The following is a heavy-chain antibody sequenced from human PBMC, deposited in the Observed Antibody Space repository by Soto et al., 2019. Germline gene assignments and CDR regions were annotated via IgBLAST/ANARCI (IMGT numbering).Heavy chain of an antibody. V-gene: IGHV3-23*01. CDR1: GFTFSSYS. D-gene: IGHD5-12*01. CDR3: AKDESGYDFFGRPDY. CDR2: IIGSGGSR. J-gene: IGHJ4*02. Sequence: GGSLRLSSAASGFTFSSYSMSWVRQPPGKGLECVSAIIGSGGSRNYTDSVKGQFSISRDNSKNTLYLQMNRLRAEDTDVYYCAKDESGYDFFGRPDYWGQGTLVTVSS.